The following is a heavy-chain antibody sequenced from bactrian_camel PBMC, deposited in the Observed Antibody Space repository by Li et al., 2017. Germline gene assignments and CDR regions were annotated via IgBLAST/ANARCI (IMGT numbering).Heavy chain of an antibody. D-gene: IGHD1*01. CDR2: INSRYGST. Sequence: HVQLVVSGGGLVQPGGSLRLSCAASGYRENGHYLGWFRQAPGKDREGVASINSRYGSTYYADSVKGRFTVSRDDAAETLHLRMGFLTTDDTAVYYCATSGWKGRLNVRHGYYWGRGTQVTVS. CDR3: ATSGWKGRLNVRHGYY. J-gene: IGHJ4*01. V-gene: IGHV3S1*01. CDR1: GYRENGHY.